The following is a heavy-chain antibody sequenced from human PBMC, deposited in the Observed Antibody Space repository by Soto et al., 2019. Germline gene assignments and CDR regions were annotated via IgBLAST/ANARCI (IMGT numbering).Heavy chain of an antibody. CDR2: ISSSSSYI. CDR1: GFTFSSYS. V-gene: IGHV3-21*01. J-gene: IGHJ5*02. Sequence: GGSLRLSCAASGFTFSSYSMNWVRQAPGKGLEWVSSISSSSSYIYYADSVKSRFTISRDNAKNYLSLQMNSLRAEDTAVYYCAREPGLGSWNSKRNNWFDPWGQGTLVTVSS. CDR3: AREPGLGSWNSKRNNWFDP. D-gene: IGHD1-7*01.